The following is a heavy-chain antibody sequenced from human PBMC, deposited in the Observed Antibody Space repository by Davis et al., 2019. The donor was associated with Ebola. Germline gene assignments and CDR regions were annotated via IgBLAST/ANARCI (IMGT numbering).Heavy chain of an antibody. CDR2: INPNSGDT. CDR3: ARDLGFTSRWYSELY. Sequence: ASVKVSCKASGYTFTAHYIHWVRQAPGQGLEWMGWINPNSGDTNYAQKFQGKVTMTSDTSRTTAYLEVNSLRSDDTAVFFCARDLGFTSRWYSELYWGQGTLVTVSS. V-gene: IGHV1-2*02. D-gene: IGHD6-13*01. CDR1: GYTFTAHY. J-gene: IGHJ4*02.